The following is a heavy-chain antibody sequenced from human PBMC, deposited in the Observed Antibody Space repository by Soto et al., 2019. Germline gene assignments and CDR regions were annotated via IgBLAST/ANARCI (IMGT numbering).Heavy chain of an antibody. CDR2: MSSSGTTT. D-gene: IGHD5-18*01. Sequence: GGSLRLSCVASGFTFSDFYISWIRQAPGKGLECVSYMSSSGTTTYYADSVKGRFTISRDNSKNTLYLQMNSLRAEDTAVYYCAKDQGRGYSYGYDYWGQGTPVTVSS. J-gene: IGHJ4*02. CDR1: GFTFSDFY. CDR3: AKDQGRGYSYGYDY. V-gene: IGHV3-11*01.